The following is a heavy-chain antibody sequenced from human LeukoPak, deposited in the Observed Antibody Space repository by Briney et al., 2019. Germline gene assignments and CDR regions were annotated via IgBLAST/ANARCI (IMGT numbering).Heavy chain of an antibody. J-gene: IGHJ4*02. CDR2: IYTSGTT. CDR1: GGSISSSNYY. V-gene: IGHV4-61*02. Sequence: SETLSLTCTVSGGSISSSNYYWSGIRQPAGKGLEWIGRIYTSGTTNYNPSLKSRVTISIDTSKNQFSLKLSSVTAADTAVYYCARGLWFGDENPPYFDYWGQGTLVTVSS. CDR3: ARGLWFGDENPPYFDY. D-gene: IGHD3-10*01.